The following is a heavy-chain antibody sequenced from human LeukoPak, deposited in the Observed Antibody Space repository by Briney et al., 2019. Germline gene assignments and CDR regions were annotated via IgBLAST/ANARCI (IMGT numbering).Heavy chain of an antibody. CDR2: IYYSGST. J-gene: IGHJ5*02. Sequence: SETLSLTCTVSGGSISSYYWSWIRQPPGKGLEWIGYIYYSGSTNYNPSLKSRVTISVDTSKNQFSLRLSSVTAADTAVYYCARGGYYDFWSGYYTLLNWFDPWGQGTLVTVSS. CDR1: GGSISSYY. V-gene: IGHV4-59*01. CDR3: ARGGYYDFWSGYYTLLNWFDP. D-gene: IGHD3-3*01.